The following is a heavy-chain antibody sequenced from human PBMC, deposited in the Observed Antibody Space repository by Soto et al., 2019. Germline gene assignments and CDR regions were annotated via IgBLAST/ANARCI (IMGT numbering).Heavy chain of an antibody. D-gene: IGHD2-2*01. CDR2: IYYSGST. V-gene: IGHV4-39*01. Sequence: QLQLQESGPGLVKPSETLSLTCTVSGGSISSSSYYWGWIRQPPGKGLEWIGSIYYSGSTYYNPSLKSRVTISVDTSKNQFSLKLSSVTAADTAVYYCARKGVVVAPAASNWFDPWGQGTLVTVSS. CDR3: ARKGVVVAPAASNWFDP. CDR1: GGSISSSSYY. J-gene: IGHJ5*02.